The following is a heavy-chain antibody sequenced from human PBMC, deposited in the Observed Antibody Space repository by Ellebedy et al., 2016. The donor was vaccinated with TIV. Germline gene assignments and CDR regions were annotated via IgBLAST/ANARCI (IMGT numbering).Heavy chain of an antibody. CDR1: GFTFGDFG. CDR3: ARKKTTVVMFDY. CDR2: IRSKVYGGTA. J-gene: IGHJ4*02. V-gene: IGHV3-49*03. Sequence: PGGSLRLSCSASGFTFGDFGMVWFRQAPGKRLEWLGFIRSKVYGGTADYAASVNGRFTISRDDSKGIAYLQMNSLKTEDTALYYCARKKTTVVMFDYWGQGTLVTVSS. D-gene: IGHD4-23*01.